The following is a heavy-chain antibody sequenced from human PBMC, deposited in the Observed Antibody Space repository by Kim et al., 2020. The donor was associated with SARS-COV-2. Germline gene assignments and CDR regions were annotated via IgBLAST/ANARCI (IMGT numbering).Heavy chain of an antibody. V-gene: IGHV4-39*01. CDR3: ARLVGSSGAFDI. D-gene: IGHD6-6*01. Sequence: YYNPSLKSRVTISVDTSKIQFSLKLTSVTATETAVYYCARLVGSSGAFDIWGQGTMVTVS. J-gene: IGHJ3*02.